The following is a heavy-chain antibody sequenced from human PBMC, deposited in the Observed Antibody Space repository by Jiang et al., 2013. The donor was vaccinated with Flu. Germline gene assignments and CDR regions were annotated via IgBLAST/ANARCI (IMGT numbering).Heavy chain of an antibody. CDR3: VTDLKVSDTAATRPYVYYYMNV. CDR2: VDPEDGST. D-gene: IGHD3-16*01. J-gene: IGHJ6*03. Sequence: GAEVKKPGATVKISCKVSGYIFIDYNLHWVRQAPGKGLEWVGLVDPEDGSTIYAEEFQGRVTITADTSTDTAYMELISLRSEDTAMYYCVTDLKVSDTAATRPYVYYYMNVWGQGDHGHRLL. CDR1: GYIFIDYN. V-gene: IGHV1-69-2*01.